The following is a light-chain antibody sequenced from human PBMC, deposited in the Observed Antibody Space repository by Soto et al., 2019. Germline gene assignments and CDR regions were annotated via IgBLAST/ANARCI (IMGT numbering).Light chain of an antibody. V-gene: IGKV3-20*01. CDR3: QQHGSSPRT. Sequence: EIVLTQSPGTLSLSPGERATLSCRAIQVVNYNHLVWYQQKPGQAPRLLVYAASSRATGIPDRFSGSGSGTDFTLTISRLEPEDFAVYYCQQHGSSPRTFGQGTKVDIK. CDR2: AAS. CDR1: QVVNYNH. J-gene: IGKJ1*01.